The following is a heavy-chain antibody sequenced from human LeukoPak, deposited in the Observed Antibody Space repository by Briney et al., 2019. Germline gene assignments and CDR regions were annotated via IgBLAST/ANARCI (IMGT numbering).Heavy chain of an antibody. CDR2: IKQDGSEK. D-gene: IGHD4-23*01. J-gene: IGHJ4*02. CDR1: GFTFSSYW. CDR3: ATDYGGNSGDY. Sequence: GGSLRLSCAASGFTFSSYWMTWVRQAPGKGLEWVANIKQDGSEKYYVDSVKGRFTISRDNAKSSLYLQMNSLRAEDTAVYYCATDYGGNSGDYWGQGTLVTVSS. V-gene: IGHV3-7*01.